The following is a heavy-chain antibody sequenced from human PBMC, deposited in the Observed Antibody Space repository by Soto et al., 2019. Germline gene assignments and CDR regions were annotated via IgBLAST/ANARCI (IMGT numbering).Heavy chain of an antibody. J-gene: IGHJ4*02. CDR2: ISGSGGIT. V-gene: IGHV3-23*01. D-gene: IGHD3-22*01. Sequence: EVRLLESGGDSVQPGGSLRLSCAASGFTFSSFALKWVRQAPGKGLEWVSSISGSGGITYYADSVKGRFTISRDNSKNTLYLQMNSLRAEDTAIYYCAKGTPMRIDSWGQGTLVTVSS. CDR1: GFTFSSFA. CDR3: AKGTPMRIDS.